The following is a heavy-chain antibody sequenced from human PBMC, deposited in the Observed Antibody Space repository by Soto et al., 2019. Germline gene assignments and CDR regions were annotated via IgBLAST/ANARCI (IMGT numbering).Heavy chain of an antibody. CDR2: ISGGGGST. D-gene: IGHD2-2*01. J-gene: IGHJ4*02. CDR3: ARPNLYCSSTSCYDY. V-gene: IGHV3-23*01. Sequence: EVQLLESGGGLVQPGGSLRLSCAASGFTFSSYAMSWVRQAPGKGLEWVSAISGGGGSTYNADSVKGRFTISRDNSKNKLYLQMNSRRAGDTAVYYCARPNLYCSSTSCYDYWGQGTLVTVSS. CDR1: GFTFSSYA.